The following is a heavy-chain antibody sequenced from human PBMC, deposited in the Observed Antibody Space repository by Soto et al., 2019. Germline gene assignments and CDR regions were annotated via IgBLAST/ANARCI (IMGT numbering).Heavy chain of an antibody. V-gene: IGHV4-59*01. Sequence: PSETLSLTCTVSGGSISSYYWSWIRQPPGKGLEWIGYIYYSGSTNYNPSLKSRVTISVDTSKNQFSLKLSSVTAADTAVYYCASYTTIVGTFDYWGQGTLVTVSS. CDR1: GGSISSYY. CDR2: IYYSGST. J-gene: IGHJ4*02. CDR3: ASYTTIVGTFDY. D-gene: IGHD5-12*01.